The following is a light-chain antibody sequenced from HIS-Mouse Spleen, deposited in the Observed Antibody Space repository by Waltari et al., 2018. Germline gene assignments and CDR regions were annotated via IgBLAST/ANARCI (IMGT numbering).Light chain of an antibody. J-gene: IGLJ2*01. CDR1: ALPKKY. Sequence: SYELTQPPSVSVSPGQTARITCSGDALPKKYAYWYQQKSGPAPVLVIYEDSKRPSGIPARFSGASSGTMATLTISGAQVEDEADYYGYSTDSSGNHRVFSGGTKLTVL. CDR3: YSTDSSGNHRV. CDR2: EDS. V-gene: IGLV3-10*01.